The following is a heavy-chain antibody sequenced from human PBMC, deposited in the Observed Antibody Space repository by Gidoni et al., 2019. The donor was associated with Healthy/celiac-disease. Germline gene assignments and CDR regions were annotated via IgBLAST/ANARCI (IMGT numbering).Heavy chain of an antibody. CDR1: GGPISSSSYY. J-gene: IGHJ4*02. V-gene: IGHV4-39*01. Sequence: QLQLHESSPGLVKPSETLSLPCTVSGGPISSSSYYWGWIREPPGKGLAWIGSIYYSGSTYYNPSLKSRVTISVDTSKNQFSLKLSSVTAADTAVYYCARADTAMENWGQGTLVTVSS. D-gene: IGHD5-18*01. CDR2: IYYSGST. CDR3: ARADTAMEN.